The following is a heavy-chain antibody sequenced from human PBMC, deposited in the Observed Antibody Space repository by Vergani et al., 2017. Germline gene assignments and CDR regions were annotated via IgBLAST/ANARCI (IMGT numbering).Heavy chain of an antibody. CDR1: GGSISSYY. D-gene: IGHD6-13*01. Sequence: QVQLQESGPGLVKPSETLSLTCTVSGGSISSYYWSWIRQPPGKGLEWIGYIYYSGSTNYNPSLKSRVTISVDTSKNQFSLKLSSVTAADTAVYYCARAIAAAGPYFDYWGQGTLVTVSS. CDR2: IYYSGST. CDR3: ARAIAAAGPYFDY. J-gene: IGHJ4*02. V-gene: IGHV4-59*01.